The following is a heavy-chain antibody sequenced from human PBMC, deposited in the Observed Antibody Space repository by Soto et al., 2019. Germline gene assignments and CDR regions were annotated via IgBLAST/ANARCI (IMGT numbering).Heavy chain of an antibody. Sequence: NPSETLSLTCAVSGYSISSGYYWDWIRQPPGKGLEWIGTIYHSGFTYYNPSLKSRVTMSVDTSKNQFSLKLTSVTAADTAMYYCARDLTAAGLGGMDVWGQGTTVTVS. CDR2: IYHSGFT. J-gene: IGHJ6*02. V-gene: IGHV4-38-2*02. CDR3: ARDLTAAGLGGMDV. CDR1: GYSISSGYY. D-gene: IGHD6-25*01.